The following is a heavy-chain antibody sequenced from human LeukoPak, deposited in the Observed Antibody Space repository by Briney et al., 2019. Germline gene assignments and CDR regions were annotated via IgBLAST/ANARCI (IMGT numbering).Heavy chain of an antibody. CDR2: IIVPNGNT. CDR3: ARKLAVVGFGY. CDR1: GYAFTSHG. D-gene: IGHD6-19*01. Sequence: ASVTVSCKASGYAFTSHGISWVRQAPGQGLEWVGWIIVPNGNTDYAQKFQGRVTMTTDTSTSTVYMELRSLRSDDTAAYYCARKLAVVGFGYWGQGTQVTVSS. J-gene: IGHJ4*02. V-gene: IGHV1-18*01.